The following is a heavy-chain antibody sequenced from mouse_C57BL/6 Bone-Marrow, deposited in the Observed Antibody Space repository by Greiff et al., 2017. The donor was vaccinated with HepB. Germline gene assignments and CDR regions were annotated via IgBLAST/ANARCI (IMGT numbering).Heavy chain of an antibody. J-gene: IGHJ3*01. CDR3: ARGNYSNSAWFAY. Sequence: EVQLQQSGPELVKPGASVKISCKASGYTFTDYYMNWVKQSHGKSLEWIVDINPNNGGTSYNQKFKGKATLTVDTSSSTAYMELRSLTSEDSAVYYCARGNYSNSAWFAYWGQGTLVTVSA. CDR2: INPNNGGT. CDR1: GYTFTDYY. V-gene: IGHV1-26*01. D-gene: IGHD2-5*01.